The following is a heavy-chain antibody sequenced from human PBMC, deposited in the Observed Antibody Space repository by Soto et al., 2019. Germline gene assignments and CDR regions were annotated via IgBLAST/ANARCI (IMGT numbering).Heavy chain of an antibody. CDR2: IRPYNGDT. V-gene: IGHV1-18*01. CDR3: VRDLDGSGSYYTDY. Sequence: ASVKVSCKASGYMFISYGINWVRQAPGQGLEWMGWIRPYNGDTKYAQNLQGRVTMTTDTSTSTAYMEMRSLRSDDTAVYYCVRDLDGSGSYYTDYWGPGTLVTVSS. J-gene: IGHJ4*02. CDR1: GYMFISYG. D-gene: IGHD3-10*01.